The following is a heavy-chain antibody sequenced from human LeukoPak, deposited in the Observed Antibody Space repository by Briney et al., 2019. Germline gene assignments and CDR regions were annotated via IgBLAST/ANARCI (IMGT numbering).Heavy chain of an antibody. CDR2: ISWNSGSI. D-gene: IGHD6-13*01. CDR3: AAYSSSWSFDY. CDR1: GFTFDDYA. V-gene: IGHV3-9*01. J-gene: IGHJ4*02. Sequence: PGGSLRLSCAASGFTFDDYAMHWVRQAPGKGLEWVSGISWNSGSIGYADSVKGRFTISRDNAKNSLYLQMNSLRAEDTALYYCAAYSSSWSFDYWGQGTLVTVSS.